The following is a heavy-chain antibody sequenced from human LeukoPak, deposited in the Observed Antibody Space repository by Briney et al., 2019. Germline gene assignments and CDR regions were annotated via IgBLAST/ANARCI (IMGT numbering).Heavy chain of an antibody. Sequence: SETLSLTCAVSGGSISSTNWWNWVRQPPGKGLEWIGEIYPGGITYYNPSLKRRVTISVDKSKNQFSLKLSSVTAADTAVYYCARDWDSYGMDVWGQGTTVTVSS. D-gene: IGHD1-26*01. CDR3: ARDWDSYGMDV. V-gene: IGHV4-4*02. CDR1: GGSISSTNW. CDR2: IYPGGIT. J-gene: IGHJ6*02.